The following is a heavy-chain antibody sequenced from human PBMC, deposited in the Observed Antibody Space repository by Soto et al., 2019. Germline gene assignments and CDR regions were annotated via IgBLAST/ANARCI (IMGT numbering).Heavy chain of an antibody. CDR3: ARDVSALASSGRIFDY. CDR2: ISSSSSYI. CDR1: GFTFSSYS. D-gene: IGHD3-10*01. J-gene: IGHJ4*02. V-gene: IGHV3-21*01. Sequence: GGSLRLSCAASGFTFSSYSMNWVRQAPGKGLEWVSSISSSSSYIYYADSVKGRFTISRDNAKNSLYLQMNSLRAEDTAVYYCARDVSALASSGRIFDYWGQGTLVTVSS.